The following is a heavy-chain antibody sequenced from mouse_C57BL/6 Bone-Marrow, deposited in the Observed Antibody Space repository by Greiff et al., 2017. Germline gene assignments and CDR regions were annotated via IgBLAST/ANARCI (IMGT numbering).Heavy chain of an antibody. Sequence: QVQLQQSGPELVKPGASVKLSCKASGYTFTSYDINWVKQRPGQGLAWIGWIYPRDGSTTYNEKFKGKATLTVDTSSSTAYMELHSLTSEDSAVYFCARSSNGYWYFDVWGTGTTVTVSS. V-gene: IGHV1-85*01. CDR2: IYPRDGST. D-gene: IGHD2-5*01. CDR3: ARSSNGYWYFDV. J-gene: IGHJ1*03. CDR1: GYTFTSYD.